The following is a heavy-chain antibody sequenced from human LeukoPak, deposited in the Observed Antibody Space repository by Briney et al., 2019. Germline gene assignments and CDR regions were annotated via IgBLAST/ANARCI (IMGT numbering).Heavy chain of an antibody. CDR2: IYYSGST. J-gene: IGHJ4*02. D-gene: IGHD3-22*01. V-gene: IGHV4-59*08. CDR1: GGSIRSYY. CDR3: ARHRDSSGYYFDY. Sequence: SETLSLTCTVSGGSIRSYYWSWIRQPPGKGLEWIAYIYYSGSTNYNPSLKSRVTISVDTSKNQFSLKLSSVTAADTAVYYCARHRDSSGYYFDYWGQGTLVTVSS.